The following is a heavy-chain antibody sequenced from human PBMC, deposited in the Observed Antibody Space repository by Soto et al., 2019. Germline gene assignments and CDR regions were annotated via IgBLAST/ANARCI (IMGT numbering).Heavy chain of an antibody. CDR1: GFTFSSYG. Sequence: PGGSLRLSCAASGFTFSSYGMHWVRQAPGKGLEWVAVIWYDGSNKYYADSAKGRFTISRDNSKNTLYLQMNSLRAEDTAVYYCARDGLVTTTPGQTGVRYYYGMDVWGQGTTVTVSS. CDR3: ARDGLVTTTPGQTGVRYYYGMDV. V-gene: IGHV3-33*01. J-gene: IGHJ6*01. D-gene: IGHD4-4*01. CDR2: IWYDGSNK.